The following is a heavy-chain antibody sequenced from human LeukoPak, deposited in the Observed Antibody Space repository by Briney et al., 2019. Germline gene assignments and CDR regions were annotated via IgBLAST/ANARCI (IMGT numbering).Heavy chain of an antibody. D-gene: IGHD5-18*01. CDR1: GFTFSSYA. J-gene: IGHJ4*02. CDR3: AKDPVQLWSPLFDY. V-gene: IGHV3-23*01. CDR2: ISGSGGST. Sequence: PGGSLRLSCAASGFTFSSYAMSWVRQAPGKGLEWVSAISGSGGSTYYADSVKGRFTISRDNSKNALYLQMNSLRAEDTAVYYCAKDPVQLWSPLFDYWGQGTLVTVSS.